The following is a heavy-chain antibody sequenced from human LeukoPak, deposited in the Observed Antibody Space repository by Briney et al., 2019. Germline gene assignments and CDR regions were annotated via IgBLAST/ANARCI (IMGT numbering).Heavy chain of an antibody. CDR1: GYTFTGYH. Sequence: WASVKVSFKASGYTFTGYHLHWVRQAPGQGLEWMGWINPNSGGTNYAQKFKGRLTMTLDTSISTLYMDLSSLTSDDTAVYYCGRDDAGTHDSWGQGTLVTVSS. CDR2: INPNSGGT. J-gene: IGHJ5*01. V-gene: IGHV1-2*02. D-gene: IGHD3/OR15-3a*01. CDR3: GRDDAGTHDS.